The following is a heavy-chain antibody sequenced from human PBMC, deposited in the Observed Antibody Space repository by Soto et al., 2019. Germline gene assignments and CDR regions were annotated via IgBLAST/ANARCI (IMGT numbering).Heavy chain of an antibody. D-gene: IGHD3-22*01. CDR2: IYYSGST. J-gene: IGHJ3*02. Sequence: SETLSLTCTVSGGSISSYYWSWIRQPPGKGLEWIGYIYYSGSTNYNPSLKSRVTISVDTSKNQFSLKLSSVTAADTAVYYCARDRGGYVMNYYDSNGYIDAFDIWGQGTVVTVSS. CDR3: ARDRGGYVMNYYDSNGYIDAFDI. V-gene: IGHV4-59*01. CDR1: GGSISSYY.